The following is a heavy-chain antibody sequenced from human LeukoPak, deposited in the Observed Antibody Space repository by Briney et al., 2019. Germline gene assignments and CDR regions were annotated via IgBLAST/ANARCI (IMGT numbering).Heavy chain of an antibody. J-gene: IGHJ4*02. CDR3: ARLRVGAPRTFDY. D-gene: IGHD6-6*01. CDR2: INHSGST. Sequence: SETLSLTCAVYGGSFSGYYWSWIRQPPGKGLEWIGEINHSGSTNYNPSLKSRVTISVDTSKNQFSLKLSSVTAADTAVYYCARLRVGAPRTFDYWGQGTLVTVSS. CDR1: GGSFSGYY. V-gene: IGHV4-34*01.